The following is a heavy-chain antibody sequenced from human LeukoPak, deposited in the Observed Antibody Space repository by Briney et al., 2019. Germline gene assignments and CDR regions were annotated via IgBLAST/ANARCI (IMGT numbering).Heavy chain of an antibody. CDR3: ARDSKEYDSGSYEDHFDS. CDR2: AHVSGSA. J-gene: IGHJ5*01. V-gene: IGHV4-59*11. CDR1: GGFINDHF. D-gene: IGHD3-10*01. Sequence: SSETLSLTCSVSGGFINDHFWSWVRQPPGKGLEWIGYAHVSGSANSIPSLKSRVIIPVDTSRNQFSLRLTSVTASDTAVYYCARDSKEYDSGSYEDHFDSWGPGTLVTVSS.